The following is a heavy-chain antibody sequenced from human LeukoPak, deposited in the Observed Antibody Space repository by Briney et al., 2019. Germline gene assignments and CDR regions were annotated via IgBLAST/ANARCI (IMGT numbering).Heavy chain of an antibody. D-gene: IGHD1-1*01. J-gene: IGHJ4*02. CDR2: IYDSGST. CDR3: ARGGNYYLDY. Sequence: PSETLSLTCTVSGGSIRSSYYYWGWIRQPPGKGLEWIGSIYDSGSTYYNPSLKSRVTISVDTSKNQFSLKLNSVTAADTAVYYCARGGNYYLDYWGQGTLVTVSS. CDR1: GGSIRSSYYY. V-gene: IGHV4-39*01.